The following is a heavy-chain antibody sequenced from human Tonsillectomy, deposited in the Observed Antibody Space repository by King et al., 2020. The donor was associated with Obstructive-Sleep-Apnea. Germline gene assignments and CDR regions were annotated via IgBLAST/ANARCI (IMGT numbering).Heavy chain of an antibody. V-gene: IGHV3-30*18. J-gene: IGHJ4*02. CDR2: ISYHGSNK. CDR3: AKDQSEVVHPRAMDY. D-gene: IGHD2-2*01. Sequence: VQLVESGGGVVQPGRSLRLSCAASGFTFSTYGMHWVRQAPGKGLEWVAVISYHGSNKYYADPVKGLFTISRDNSKNTLYLQMNSLRADDTAVYYCAKDQSEVVHPRAMDYWGQGTLVTVSS. CDR1: GFTFSTYG.